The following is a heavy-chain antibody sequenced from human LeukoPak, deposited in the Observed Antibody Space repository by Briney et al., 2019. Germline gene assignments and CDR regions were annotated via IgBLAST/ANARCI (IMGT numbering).Heavy chain of an antibody. D-gene: IGHD3-22*01. CDR2: ISYDETHK. V-gene: IGHV3-33*08. CDR3: ARASTLYYYDTSGYFY. J-gene: IGHJ4*02. Sequence: PGGSLRLSCAASGFTFSTYGIHWVRQAPGKGLEWVAVISYDETHKYYADPVKGRFTISRDNAKNTLYLQMNSLRAEDTAVYYCARASTLYYYDTSGYFYWGQGTLVTVSS. CDR1: GFTFSTYG.